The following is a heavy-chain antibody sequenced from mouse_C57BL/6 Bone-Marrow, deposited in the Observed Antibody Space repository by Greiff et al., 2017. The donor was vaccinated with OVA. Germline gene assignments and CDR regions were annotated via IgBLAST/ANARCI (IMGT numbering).Heavy chain of an antibody. Sequence: EVKLVESGPGLVKPSQSLSLTCSVTGYSITSGYYWNWIRQFPGNKLEWMGYISYDGSNNYNPSLKNRISITRDTSKNQFFLKLNSVTTEDTATYYCATTKGYYFDYWGQGTTLTVSS. V-gene: IGHV3-6*01. J-gene: IGHJ2*01. CDR2: ISYDGSN. CDR3: ATTKGYYFDY. CDR1: GYSITSGYY.